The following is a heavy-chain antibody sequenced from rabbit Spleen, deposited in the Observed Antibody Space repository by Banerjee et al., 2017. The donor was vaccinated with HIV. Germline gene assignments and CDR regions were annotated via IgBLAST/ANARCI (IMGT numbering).Heavy chain of an antibody. D-gene: IGHD2-1*01. V-gene: IGHV1S45*01. CDR2: IDTSNGDT. CDR3: ARDQAGDADYGPYYLNL. Sequence: LEESGGGLVKPGGTLTLTCTVSGFSFSSNWICWVRQAPGKGLEWIACIDTSNGDTDYANWPKGRFTISKASSTTVTLQMTSLTAADTATYFCARDQAGDADYGPYYLNLWGPGTLVTVS. J-gene: IGHJ4*01. CDR1: GFSFSSNW.